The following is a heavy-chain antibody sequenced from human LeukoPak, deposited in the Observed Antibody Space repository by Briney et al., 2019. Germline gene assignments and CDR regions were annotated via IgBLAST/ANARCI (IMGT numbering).Heavy chain of an antibody. V-gene: IGHV4-59*01. D-gene: IGHD5-12*01. Sequence: SETLSLTCNVSGGYISSYYWSWIRQPPGKRLEWLGYIHYTGSTNCNPSLKSRVTISVDTSKNQFSLNLRSVTAADTAVYYCARARGSSGYEIDYWGQGTLVAVSS. CDR3: ARARGSSGYEIDY. CDR1: GGYISSYY. CDR2: IHYTGST. J-gene: IGHJ4*02.